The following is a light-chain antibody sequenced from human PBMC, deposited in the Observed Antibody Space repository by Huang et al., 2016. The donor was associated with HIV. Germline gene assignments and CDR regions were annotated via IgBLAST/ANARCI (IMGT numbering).Light chain of an antibody. Sequence: DIKMTQSPSSLSASVGDRVTITCLVSQGITDSLAWYHKKPGKAPKLLVYAASRFGSGVPSRFSGSGSGTDYTLTISSLQPEYVATFYCQQYYSTPYTFGQRTKLEIK. CDR1: QGITDS. CDR2: AAS. J-gene: IGKJ2*01. V-gene: IGKV1-NL1*01. CDR3: QQYYSTPYT.